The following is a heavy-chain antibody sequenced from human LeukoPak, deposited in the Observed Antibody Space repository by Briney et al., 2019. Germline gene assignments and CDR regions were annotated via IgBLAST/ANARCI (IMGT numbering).Heavy chain of an antibody. D-gene: IGHD3-10*01. CDR2: MNPSGGST. J-gene: IGHJ5*02. CDR1: GYTFTGYQ. Sequence: ASVKVSCKAYGYTFTGYQMHWVRQAPGQGLEWMGIMNPSGGSTSYAQKFQERVTITRDMSTSTAYMELSSLRSEDTAVYYCAAERDGSGNQFDPWGQGTLVTVSS. CDR3: AAERDGSGNQFDP. V-gene: IGHV1-46*01.